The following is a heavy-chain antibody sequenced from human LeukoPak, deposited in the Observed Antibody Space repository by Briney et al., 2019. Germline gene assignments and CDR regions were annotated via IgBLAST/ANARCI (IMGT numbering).Heavy chain of an antibody. CDR3: ARATIALHWFDP. CDR2: IKQDGSEK. D-gene: IGHD3-3*02. Sequence: GGSLRLSCVASGFTFSSSSMSWVRQAPGKGLEWVANIKQDGSEKNYVDSVKGRFTISRDNAENSLYLQMNSLRAEDTAVYYCARATIALHWFDPWGQGTLVTVSS. J-gene: IGHJ5*02. CDR1: GFTFSSSS. V-gene: IGHV3-7*01.